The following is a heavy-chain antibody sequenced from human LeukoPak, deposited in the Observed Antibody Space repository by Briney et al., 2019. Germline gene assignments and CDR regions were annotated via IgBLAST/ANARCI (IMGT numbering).Heavy chain of an antibody. J-gene: IGHJ4*02. D-gene: IGHD1-26*01. CDR2: ISYDGSYK. V-gene: IGHV3-30*03. CDR1: GFAFSTYA. CDR3: ARARLQWEVRYPRFDS. Sequence: PVRSLRLSCSASGFAFSTYAMHWVRQAPGKGLEWVAVISYDGSYKDYGDTVKGRFTLSRDNSKSTVFLEMSSLRAEDTAVYHCARARLQWEVRYPRFDSWGQGSLVTVSS.